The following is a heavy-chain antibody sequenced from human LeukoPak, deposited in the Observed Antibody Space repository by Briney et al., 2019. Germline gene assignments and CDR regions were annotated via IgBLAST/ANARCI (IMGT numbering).Heavy chain of an antibody. CDR3: ARAPFLDPTISQY. CDR1: GFTFSSYW. D-gene: IGHD3-3*01. CDR2: INSDGSST. Sequence: GGSLRLSCAASGFTFSSYWMHWVRQAPGKGLVWVSRINSDGSSTSYADSVKGRFTISRDNAKNTLYLQMNSLRAEDTAVYYCARAPFLDPTISQYWGQGTLVTVSS. J-gene: IGHJ4*02. V-gene: IGHV3-74*01.